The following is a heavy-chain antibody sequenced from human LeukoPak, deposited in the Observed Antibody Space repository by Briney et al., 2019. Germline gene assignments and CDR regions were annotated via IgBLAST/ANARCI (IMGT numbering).Heavy chain of an antibody. D-gene: IGHD3-9*01. CDR2: MNPNSGNT. CDR1: GYTFTSYD. CDR3: ARSVDYDILTGYPGYYYYGMDV. V-gene: IGHV1-8*01. Sequence: ASVKVSCKASGYTFTSYDINWVRQATGQGLEWMGWMNPNSGNTGYAQKFQGRVTKTRNTSISTAYMELSSLRSEDTAVYYCARSVDYDILTGYPGYYYYGMDVWGQGTTVTVSS. J-gene: IGHJ6*02.